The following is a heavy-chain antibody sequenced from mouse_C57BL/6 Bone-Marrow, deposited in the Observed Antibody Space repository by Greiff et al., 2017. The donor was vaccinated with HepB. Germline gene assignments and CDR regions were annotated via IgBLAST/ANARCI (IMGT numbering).Heavy chain of an antibody. D-gene: IGHD1-1*01. Sequence: QVQLQQPGAELVKPGASVKMSCKASGYAFTSYWITWVKQRPGQGLEWIGDIYPGSGSTNYNEKFKSKATLTVDTSSSTAYMQLSSLTSEDSAVYYCARGNYGSSYSWFAYWGQGTLVTGSA. V-gene: IGHV1-55*01. CDR3: ARGNYGSSYSWFAY. J-gene: IGHJ3*01. CDR1: GYAFTSYW. CDR2: IYPGSGST.